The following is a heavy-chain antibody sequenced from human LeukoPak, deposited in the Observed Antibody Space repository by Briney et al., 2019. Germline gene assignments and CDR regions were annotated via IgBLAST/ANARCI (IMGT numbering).Heavy chain of an antibody. CDR2: INSDGSST. D-gene: IGHD3-9*01. V-gene: IGHV3-74*01. CDR1: GFTFSSYW. CDR3: ARDRYDILTGYPPYVDY. J-gene: IGHJ4*02. Sequence: PGGSLRLSCAASGFTFSSYWMHWVRQAPGKGLVWVSRINSDGSSTSYADSVKGRFTISRDNAKNTLYLQMNSLRAEDTAVYYYARDRYDILTGYPPYVDYWGQGTLVTVSS.